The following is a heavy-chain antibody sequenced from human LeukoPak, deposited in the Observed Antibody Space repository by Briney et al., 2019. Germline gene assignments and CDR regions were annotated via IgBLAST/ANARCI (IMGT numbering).Heavy chain of an antibody. CDR2: IYYSGST. J-gene: IGHJ2*01. Sequence: PSETLSLTCTVSGGSISSYYWSWIRQPPGKGLEWIGYIYYSGSTNYNPSLKSRVTISVDTSKNQFSLKLSSVTAADTAVYYCARGPSYDSWSGYYTPYWYFDLWGRGTLVTVSS. V-gene: IGHV4-59*01. CDR3: ARGPSYDSWSGYYTPYWYFDL. D-gene: IGHD3-3*01. CDR1: GGSISSYY.